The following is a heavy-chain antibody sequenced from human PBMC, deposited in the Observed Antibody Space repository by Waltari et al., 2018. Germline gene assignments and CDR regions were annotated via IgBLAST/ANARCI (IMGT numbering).Heavy chain of an antibody. J-gene: IGHJ6*02. V-gene: IGHV1-2*06. CDR3: ARRGGSYYYNGLDV. CDR2: IKPNGGTQ. Sequence: QVQLLQSGDEVKKPGDSVKVSCKASGYSFTGYYLHWVRQAPGQGPEGLGRIKPNGGTQEDAPRFQGRGTMTTDLSTTTVYMELSGLRPDDTAIYYCARRGGSYYYNGLDVWGQGATVTVSS. D-gene: IGHD3-10*01. CDR1: GYSFTGYY.